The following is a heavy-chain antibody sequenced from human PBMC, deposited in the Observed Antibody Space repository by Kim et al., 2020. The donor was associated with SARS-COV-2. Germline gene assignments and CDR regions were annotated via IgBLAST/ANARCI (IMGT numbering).Heavy chain of an antibody. D-gene: IGHD4-17*01. CDR1: GFTFSSYA. CDR3: ARDKNPDYRYGMDV. V-gene: IGHV3-23*03. Sequence: GGSLRHSCAASGFTFSSYAMSWVRQAPGKGLEWVSIIYRGGTNTYYADSVKGRFTISRDDSKNTLYLQMNSLRAEDTAVYYCARDKNPDYRYGMDVWGQGTSVTVSS. CDR2: IYRGGTNT. J-gene: IGHJ6*02.